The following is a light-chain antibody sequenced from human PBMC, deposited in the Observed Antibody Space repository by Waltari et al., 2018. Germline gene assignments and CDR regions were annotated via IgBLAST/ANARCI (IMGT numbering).Light chain of an antibody. CDR3: QQFGSSPRT. J-gene: IGKJ1*01. CDR1: QILSDSY. V-gene: IGKV3-20*01. CDR2: GAS. Sequence: EIVLTQSPGTLSLSPGERATLSCRASQILSDSYLAWYQQKPGQSPRLLIFGASRRATGIPERFSSSGSGADFTLTISRLEPEDFAVYYCQQFGSSPRTFGQGTKVEFK.